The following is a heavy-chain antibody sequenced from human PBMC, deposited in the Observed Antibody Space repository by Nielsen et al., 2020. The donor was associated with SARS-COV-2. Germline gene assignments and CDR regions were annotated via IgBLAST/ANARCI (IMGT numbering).Heavy chain of an antibody. CDR1: GFTFDDYA. V-gene: IGHV3-33*08. D-gene: IGHD5-12*01. J-gene: IGHJ4*02. CDR3: ARDGRIGYGVYLDY. Sequence: GGSLRLSCAASGFTFDDYAMHWVRQAPGKGLEWVAVIWYDGSNKYYADSVKGRFTISRDNSKNTLYLQMDSLRAEDTAVYYCARDGRIGYGVYLDYWGQGTPVTVSS. CDR2: IWYDGSNK.